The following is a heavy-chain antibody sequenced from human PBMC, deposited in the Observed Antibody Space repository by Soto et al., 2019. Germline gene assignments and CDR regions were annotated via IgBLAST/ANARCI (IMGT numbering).Heavy chain of an antibody. V-gene: IGHV1-8*01. CDR3: ARYRAIGDYYYYYMDV. CDR2: MNPNSGNT. J-gene: IGHJ6*03. Sequence: QVQLVQSGAEVKKPGASVKVSCKASGYTFTSYDINWVRQATGQGLEWMGWMNPNSGNTGYAQKFQGRVTMTRNTSISTDYMELSSLRSEDTAVYYCARYRAIGDYYYYYMDVWGKGTTVTVSS. CDR1: GYTFTSYD. D-gene: IGHD2-21*01.